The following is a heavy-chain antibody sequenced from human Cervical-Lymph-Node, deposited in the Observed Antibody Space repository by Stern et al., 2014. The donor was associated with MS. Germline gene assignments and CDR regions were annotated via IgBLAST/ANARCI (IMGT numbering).Heavy chain of an antibody. J-gene: IGHJ6*02. CDR3: ARAVVTPPDYGMDV. Sequence: VQLVQSGAEVKKPGSSVKVSCKATGGSVSSYVINWVRQAPGQGLEWMGGIIPGFGTANHAQKFHGRVTITADASTSTAYMELSSLRSEDTAVYYCARAVVTPPDYGMDVWGQGTTVTVSS. D-gene: IGHD3-22*01. CDR1: GGSVSSYV. CDR2: IIPGFGTA. V-gene: IGHV1-69*01.